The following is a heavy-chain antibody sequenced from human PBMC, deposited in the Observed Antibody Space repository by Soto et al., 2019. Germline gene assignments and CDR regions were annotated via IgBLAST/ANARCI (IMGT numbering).Heavy chain of an antibody. V-gene: IGHV1-69*13. CDR2: IIPIFGTA. CDR3: ASLTYYDFWSGYYPDPSYYYYGMDV. D-gene: IGHD3-3*01. CDR1: GGTFSSYA. J-gene: IGHJ6*02. Sequence: EASVKVSCKASGGTFSSYAISWVRQAPGQGLEWMGGIIPIFGTANYAQKFQGRVTITADESTSTAYMELSSLRSEDTAVYYCASLTYYDFWSGYYPDPSYYYYGMDVWGQGTTVTSP.